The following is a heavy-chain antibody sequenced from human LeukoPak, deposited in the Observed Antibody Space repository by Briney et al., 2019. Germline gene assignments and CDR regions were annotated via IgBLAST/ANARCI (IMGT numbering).Heavy chain of an antibody. CDR2: INPSGGST. V-gene: IGHV1-46*01. Sequence: ASVKVSCKASGYTFTSYYMHWVRQAPGQGLEWMGIINPSGGSTSYAQKFQGRVTMTRDTSTSTVYMELSSLRSEDTAVYYCARVLSSIPRHSSGYYKYYYYGMDVWGQGTTVTVSS. J-gene: IGHJ6*02. D-gene: IGHD3-22*01. CDR3: ARVLSSIPRHSSGYYKYYYYGMDV. CDR1: GYTFTSYY.